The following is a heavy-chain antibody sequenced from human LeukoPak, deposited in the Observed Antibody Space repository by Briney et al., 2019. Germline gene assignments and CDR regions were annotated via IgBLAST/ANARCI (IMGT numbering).Heavy chain of an antibody. J-gene: IGHJ5*02. V-gene: IGHV4-4*02. CDR1: RGSISSDNW. D-gene: IGHD2-2*01. Sequence: PSETLSLTCAVSRGSISSDNWWSWVRQPPGKGLEWIGEIYHSGSTNYNPSLKSRVTISIDKSKNQFSLKLSSVTAADTAMYYCARGPLIPAAIDCWFDPWGQGTRVTVSS. CDR3: ARGPLIPAAIDCWFDP. CDR2: IYHSGST.